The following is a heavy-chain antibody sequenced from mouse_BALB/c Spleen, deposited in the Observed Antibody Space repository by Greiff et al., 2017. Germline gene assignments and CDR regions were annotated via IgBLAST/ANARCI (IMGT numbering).Heavy chain of an antibody. D-gene: IGHD1-1*01. Sequence: QVQLQQSGPELVKPVASVKISCKASGYTFTDYYINWVKQKPGQGLEWIGWIYPGSGNTKYNEKFKGKATLTVDTSSSTAYMQLSSLTSEDTAVYFCARDWDYGSSYAWYFDVWGAGTTVTVSS. CDR1: GYTFTDYY. V-gene: IGHV1-84*02. CDR2: IYPGSGNT. CDR3: ARDWDYGSSYAWYFDV. J-gene: IGHJ1*01.